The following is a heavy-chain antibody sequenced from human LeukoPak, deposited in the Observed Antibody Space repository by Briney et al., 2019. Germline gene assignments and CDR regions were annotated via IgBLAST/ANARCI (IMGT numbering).Heavy chain of an antibody. CDR1: GFTFSSYS. J-gene: IGHJ3*02. CDR2: ISSSSSTI. Sequence: GGSLRLSCAASGFTFSSYSMNWVRQAPGKGLEWVSYISSSSSTIYYADSVKGRFTISRDNAKNSLYLQMNSLRAEDTAVYYCASMPIAVAEGDAFDIWGQGTMVTVSS. V-gene: IGHV3-48*04. CDR3: ASMPIAVAEGDAFDI. D-gene: IGHD6-13*01.